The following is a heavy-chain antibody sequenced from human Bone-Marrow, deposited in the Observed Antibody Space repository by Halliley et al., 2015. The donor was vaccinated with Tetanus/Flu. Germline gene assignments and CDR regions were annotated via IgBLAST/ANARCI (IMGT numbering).Heavy chain of an antibody. CDR3: ARIKGEGVIAWFDA. Sequence: SLRLSCGVSGDSISTGYWWTWVRQPPGKGLEWIGEIYYSGSTNYNPSLRSRITMSVDKSKNQFSLKMTSVTAADTAIYYCARIKGEGVIAWFDAWGQGALVAVSS. V-gene: IGHV4-4*02. CDR1: GDSISTGYW. D-gene: IGHD3-16*01. J-gene: IGHJ5*02. CDR2: IYYSGST.